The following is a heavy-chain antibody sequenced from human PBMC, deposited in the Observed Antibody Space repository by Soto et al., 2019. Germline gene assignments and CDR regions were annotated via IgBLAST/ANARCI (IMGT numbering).Heavy chain of an antibody. D-gene: IGHD2-15*01. J-gene: IGHJ4*02. Sequence: PGGSLRLSCAASGFTFSSYAMSWVRQAPGKGLEWVSAISGSGGSTYYADSVKGRFTISRDNSKNTLYLQMNSLRAEDTAVYYCAKDDIVVVVAAAIDYWGQGTLVTVSS. CDR3: AKDDIVVVVAAAIDY. CDR1: GFTFSSYA. V-gene: IGHV3-23*01. CDR2: ISGSGGST.